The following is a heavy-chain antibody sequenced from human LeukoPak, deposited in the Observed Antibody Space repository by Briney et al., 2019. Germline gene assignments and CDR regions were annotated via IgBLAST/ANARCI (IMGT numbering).Heavy chain of an antibody. J-gene: IGHJ4*02. V-gene: IGHV4-4*07. CDR3: ARDNPYGSGTDY. Sequence: SETLSLTCTVSGGSISSYYWNWIRQPAGKGLEWIGRIYTSGSTNYNPSLKSRVTISIDTSKNQFSLKVNSVTAADTAVYYCARDNPYGSGTDYWGQGTLVTVSS. CDR1: GGSISSYY. CDR2: IYTSGST. D-gene: IGHD3-10*01.